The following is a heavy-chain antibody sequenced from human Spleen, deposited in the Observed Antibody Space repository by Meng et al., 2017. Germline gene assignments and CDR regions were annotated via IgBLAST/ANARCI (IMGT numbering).Heavy chain of an antibody. CDR1: GGSISSGDYY. J-gene: IGHJ4*02. CDR2: IGYSGTI. D-gene: IGHD2-15*01. CDR3: ARGGWSLDY. V-gene: IGHV4-30-4*01. Sequence: QVQLQESGPGLVKPSQTLSLTCTVSGGSISSGDYYWSWIRQPPGKGLEWIGTIGYSGTIVYNPSLSSRVTMTLDTSKNQFSLKLSSVTAPDTAVYYCARGGWSLDYWGQGTLVTVSS.